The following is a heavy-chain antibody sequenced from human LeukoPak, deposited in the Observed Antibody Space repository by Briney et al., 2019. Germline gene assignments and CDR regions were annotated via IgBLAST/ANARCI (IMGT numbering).Heavy chain of an antibody. V-gene: IGHV4-34*01. CDR2: INHSGST. CDR1: GGSFSGYY. Sequence: SETLSLTCAVYGGSFSGYYWSWIRQPPGKGLEWIGEINHSGSTNYNPSLKSRVTISVDTSKNQFSLKLTSVTAADTAVYYCAREVLSGLRYFDLWGRGTLVTVSS. J-gene: IGHJ2*01. CDR3: AREVLSGLRYFDL. D-gene: IGHD1-14*01.